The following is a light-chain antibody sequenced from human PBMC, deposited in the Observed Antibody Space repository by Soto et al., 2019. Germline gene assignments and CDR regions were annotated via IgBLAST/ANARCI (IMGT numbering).Light chain of an antibody. V-gene: IGKV3-15*01. CDR2: GAF. CDR3: QQYKNWPPLT. J-gene: IGKJ4*01. Sequence: EIVMTQSPATVSVSPGETATLSCRASQSVSYNLAWYQQKPGQGLRLLIYGAFTRATGIPARFSGSWSGTEFTLTISSLQSEDFAVYYCQQYKNWPPLTFGGGTKVEIK. CDR1: QSVSYN.